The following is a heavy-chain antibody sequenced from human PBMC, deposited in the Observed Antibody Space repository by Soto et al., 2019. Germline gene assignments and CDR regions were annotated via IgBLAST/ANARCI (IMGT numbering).Heavy chain of an antibody. CDR2: IYYSGST. Sequence: PSETLSLTCTVSGGSISSYYWSWIRQPPGKGLEWIGYIYYSGSTNYNPSLKSRVTISVDTSKNQFSLKLSSVTAADTAVYYCARDLRITMIVSSKLHGMDVWGQGTTVTVSS. CDR3: ARDLRITMIVSSKLHGMDV. CDR1: GGSISSYY. J-gene: IGHJ6*02. D-gene: IGHD3-22*01. V-gene: IGHV4-59*01.